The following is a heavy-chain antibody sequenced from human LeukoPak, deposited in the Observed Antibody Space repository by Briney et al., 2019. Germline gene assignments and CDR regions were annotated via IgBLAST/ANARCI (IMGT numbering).Heavy chain of an antibody. CDR3: ARESFKVAGRHQHWFLDL. D-gene: IGHD6-19*01. Sequence: APVKVSCKASGYSFTDYGIHWVRQAPGQGLEWMGWINSNTGNPTYAQGFTGRFVFSVDTSVTTAYLQISSLEAEDTAVYYCARESFKVAGRHQHWFLDLWGRGTLVTVSS. J-gene: IGHJ2*01. CDR2: INSNTGNP. CDR1: GYSFTDYG. V-gene: IGHV7-4-1*02.